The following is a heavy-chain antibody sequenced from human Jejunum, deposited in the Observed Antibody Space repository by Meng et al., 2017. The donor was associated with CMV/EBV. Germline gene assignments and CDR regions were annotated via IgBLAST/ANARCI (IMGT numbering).Heavy chain of an antibody. CDR2: ISFDGNNK. CDR3: ARAGGIYDSPDV. J-gene: IGHJ6*02. CDR1: GFTFTYYA. Sequence: AASGFTFTYYAMHWVRQAPGKGLEWVALISFDGNNKYYADSVKGRFTISRDNSQSTLYLQVNSLRTEDTAVYYCARAGGIYDSPDVWGQGTTVTVSS. V-gene: IGHV3-30*04. D-gene: IGHD3-3*01.